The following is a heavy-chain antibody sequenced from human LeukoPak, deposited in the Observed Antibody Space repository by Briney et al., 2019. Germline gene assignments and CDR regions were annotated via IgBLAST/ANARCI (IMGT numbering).Heavy chain of an antibody. CDR3: ARDWLRYSSSVLDY. CDR1: GFTFSSYW. Sequence: GGSLRLSCAASGFTFSSYWMSWVRQAPGKGLEWVANIKEDGSEKYYVDFVKGRFTISRDNAKNSLYLQMNSLTAEDTAVYYCARDWLRYSSSVLDYWGQGTLVTVSS. CDR2: IKEDGSEK. D-gene: IGHD6-6*01. V-gene: IGHV3-7*01. J-gene: IGHJ4*02.